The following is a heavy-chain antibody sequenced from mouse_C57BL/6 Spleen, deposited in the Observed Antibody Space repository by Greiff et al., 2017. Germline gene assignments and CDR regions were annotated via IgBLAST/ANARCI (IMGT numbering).Heavy chain of an antibody. Sequence: QVQLQQPGAELVKPGASVKLSCKASGYTFTSYWMHWVKQRPGQGLEWIGMIHPHNGSTNYNEKFKSKATLTVDKSSSTAYMQLSSLTSEDSAVYYCARTFAYWGQGTLVTVSA. CDR1: GYTFTSYW. J-gene: IGHJ3*01. V-gene: IGHV1-64*01. CDR2: IHPHNGST. CDR3: ARTFAY.